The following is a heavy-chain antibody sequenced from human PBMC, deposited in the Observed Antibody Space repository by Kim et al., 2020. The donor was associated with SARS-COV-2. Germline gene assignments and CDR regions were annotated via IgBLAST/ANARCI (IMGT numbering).Heavy chain of an antibody. CDR2: ISSRGNTM. V-gene: IGHV3-48*03. J-gene: IGHJ3*02. CDR3: ARELKTTPDAFDI. CDR1: GFTFSNYE. Sequence: GGSLRLSCAASGFTFSNYEINWVRQAPGKGLEWVSYISSRGNTMKYADCVKGRFTISRDNARNSLYLQMNSLRAEDTAIYYCARELKTTPDAFDIWGQGTMVTVSS. D-gene: IGHD4-17*01.